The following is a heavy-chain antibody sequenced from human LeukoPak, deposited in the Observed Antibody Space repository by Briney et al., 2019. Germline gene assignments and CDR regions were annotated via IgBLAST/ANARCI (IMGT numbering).Heavy chain of an antibody. CDR2: INPSGGST. J-gene: IGHJ4*02. V-gene: IGHV1-46*01. CDR3: ARGAVRFGDY. D-gene: IGHD3-16*01. Sequence: ASVKVSCKASGYTFTSYYMHWVRQAPGQGLEWMGIINPSGGSTSYAQKFQGRVTMTRDTSTSTVYMELSGLRLDDTAVYYCARGAVRFGDYWGQGTLVTVSA. CDR1: GYTFTSYY.